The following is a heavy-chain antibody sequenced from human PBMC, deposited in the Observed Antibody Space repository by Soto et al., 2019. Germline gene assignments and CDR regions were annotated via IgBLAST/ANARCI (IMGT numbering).Heavy chain of an antibody. J-gene: IGHJ4*02. Sequence: QVQLVQSGAEVKKPGASVKVSCGTSGFSFTSYSFHWVRQAPAQGLQWMGWINAGRGKTKYSQQFQGRVTFTWDTSANTVYMELSRLTSEDTSVFYCARWIDNGYFDYWGQGTLVTVSA. CDR3: ARWIDNGYFDY. CDR1: GFSFTSYS. D-gene: IGHD4-17*01. V-gene: IGHV1-3*02. CDR2: INAGRGKT.